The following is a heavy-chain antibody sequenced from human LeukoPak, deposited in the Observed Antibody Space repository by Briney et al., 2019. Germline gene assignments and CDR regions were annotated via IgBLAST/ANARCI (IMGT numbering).Heavy chain of an antibody. CDR2: IKPDGSVK. CDR1: GFTFSHYA. V-gene: IGHV3-7*05. Sequence: GGSLRLSCAVSGFTFSHYAMSWVRQAPGKGQEWVANIKPDGSVKSDVDSVKGRFTISRDNAKKSLYLEMNSLRAEDTAVYYCASPLLESGGNIHFGLWGRGTLVTVSS. D-gene: IGHD4-23*01. J-gene: IGHJ2*01. CDR3: ASPLLESGGNIHFGL.